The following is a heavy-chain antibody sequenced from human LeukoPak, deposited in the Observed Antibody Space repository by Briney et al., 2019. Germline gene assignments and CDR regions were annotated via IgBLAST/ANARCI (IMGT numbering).Heavy chain of an antibody. J-gene: IGHJ4*02. Sequence: GGSLRLSCATSGFTFSTYGMHWVRQAPGKGLEWVAFIWFDGSNEDYADSVKGRFTISRDNSKNTLYLQMNSLRAEDTAVYYCAKGPNRGSWSGYYIDYWGQGTLVTVSS. V-gene: IGHV3-30*02. CDR2: IWFDGSNE. CDR3: AKGPNRGSWSGYYIDY. CDR1: GFTFSTYG. D-gene: IGHD3-3*01.